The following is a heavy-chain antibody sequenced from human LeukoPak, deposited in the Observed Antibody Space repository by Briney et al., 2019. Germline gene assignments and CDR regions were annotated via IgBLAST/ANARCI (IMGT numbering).Heavy chain of an antibody. CDR3: AKAYSDYPYYFDY. J-gene: IGHJ4*02. D-gene: IGHD4-11*01. CDR2: LSGSGFST. V-gene: IGHV3-23*01. CDR1: GFTFSSYA. Sequence: GGSLRLSCAASGFTFSSYAMTWVRQAPGKGQGCVSGLSGSGFSTYYSDSVKGRCTISRDNSKNTLYLQMNSLRAEDTAAFYYAKAYSDYPYYFDYWGQGTLITVSS.